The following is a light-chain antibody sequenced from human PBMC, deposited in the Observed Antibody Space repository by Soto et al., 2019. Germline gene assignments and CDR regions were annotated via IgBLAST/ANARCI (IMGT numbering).Light chain of an antibody. Sequence: DIPMTQSPSSLSASVGDRVTITCRASQSISSYLNWYQQKPGKAPKLLIYAASSLQSGVPSRFSGSGSGTDFTLPISSLQPEDFATYYCQQSYSTPRTFGQGTKVEIK. CDR1: QSISSY. CDR3: QQSYSTPRT. J-gene: IGKJ1*01. V-gene: IGKV1-39*01. CDR2: AAS.